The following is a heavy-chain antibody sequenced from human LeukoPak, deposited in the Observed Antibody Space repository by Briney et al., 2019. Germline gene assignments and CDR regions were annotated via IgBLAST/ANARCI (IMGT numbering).Heavy chain of an antibody. D-gene: IGHD2-2*01. CDR2: IIGGAGST. CDR1: GFTFSNAW. J-gene: IGHJ4*02. CDR3: AHGAMYQLDY. Sequence: GGSLRLSCAASGFTFSNAWMSWVRQAPGKGLEWVSGIIGGAGSTYYADSVKGRFTISGDNSKNTLFLQMNSLRAEDTAVYYCAHGAMYQLDYWGQGTLVTVSS. V-gene: IGHV3-23*01.